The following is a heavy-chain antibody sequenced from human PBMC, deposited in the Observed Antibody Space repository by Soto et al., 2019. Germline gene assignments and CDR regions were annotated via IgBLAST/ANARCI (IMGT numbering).Heavy chain of an antibody. Sequence: EVNLVESGGGLVQPGGSLRLSCAASGFTFSVSAVHWVRQASGKGLEWIGRIRNKVNSYATVYPASVRGRFRLSRDDSKNTAYLQMNSLRTEDTAVYYCATLPTVVGGVGGRYFDLWGRGTLVTVSS. CDR3: ATLPTVVGGVGGRYFDL. J-gene: IGHJ2*01. V-gene: IGHV3-73*02. D-gene: IGHD1-26*01. CDR1: GFTFSVSA. CDR2: IRNKVNSYAT.